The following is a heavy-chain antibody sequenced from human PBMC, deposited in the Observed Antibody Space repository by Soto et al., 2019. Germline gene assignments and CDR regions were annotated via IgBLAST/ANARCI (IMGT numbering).Heavy chain of an antibody. V-gene: IGHV3-23*01. CDR2: ISGSGGRT. Sequence: EVQVLESGGGLVQPGGSLRLSCAASGFTFSNYGMSWVRQAPGKGLEWVSSISGSGGRTYYADSVKGRFTISRDNSKNTLYLQTDSLRAEDTALYYCAKSDCSGGSCYFPFDCWSQGTLVTVSS. J-gene: IGHJ4*02. CDR3: AKSDCSGGSCYFPFDC. D-gene: IGHD2-15*01. CDR1: GFTFSNYG.